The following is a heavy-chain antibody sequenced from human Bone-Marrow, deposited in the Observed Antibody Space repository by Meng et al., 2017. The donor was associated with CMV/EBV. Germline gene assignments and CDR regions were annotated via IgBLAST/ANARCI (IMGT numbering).Heavy chain of an antibody. CDR2: IYYSGST. CDR3: ASEFLRGYSSKGYGMDV. D-gene: IGHD5-18*01. J-gene: IGHJ6*02. V-gene: IGHV4-39*01. Sequence: SETLSLTCTVSGGSISSSSYYWGWIRQPPGKGLEWIGSIYYSGSTYYNPSLKSRVTISVDTSKNQFSLKLSSVTAADTAVYYCASEFLRGYSSKGYGMDVWRQGTTVTVSS. CDR1: GGSISSSSYY.